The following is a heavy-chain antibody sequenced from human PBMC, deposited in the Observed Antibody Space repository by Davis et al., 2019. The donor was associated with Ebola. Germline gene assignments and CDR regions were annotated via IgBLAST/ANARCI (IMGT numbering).Heavy chain of an antibody. CDR1: GDSVSSGG. J-gene: IGHJ6*04. Sequence: PSETLSLTCAISGDSVSSGGWNWIRQSPSRGLEWLGRTYYSSKWYNDYAVSVKSRITISPDTSKNKFSLQLNSVTPEDTALYYCARGWLRGGMDVWDEGTTVTVSS. D-gene: IGHD5-18*01. CDR2: TYYSSKWYN. V-gene: IGHV6-1*01. CDR3: ARGWLRGGMDV.